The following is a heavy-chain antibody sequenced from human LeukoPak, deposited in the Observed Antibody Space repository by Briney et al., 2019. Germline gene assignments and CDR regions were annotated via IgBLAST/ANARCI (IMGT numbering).Heavy chain of an antibody. D-gene: IGHD3-9*01. CDR1: GFTFSSYG. CDR2: ISYDGSNK. CDR3: AKVELRYFDWSPPDY. V-gene: IGHV3-30*18. Sequence: PGGSLRLSCAASGFTFSSYGMHWVRQAPGKGLERVAVISYDGSNKYYADSVKDRFTISRDNSKNTLYLQMDSLRAEDTAVYYCAKVELRYFDWSPPDYWGQGTLVTVSS. J-gene: IGHJ4*02.